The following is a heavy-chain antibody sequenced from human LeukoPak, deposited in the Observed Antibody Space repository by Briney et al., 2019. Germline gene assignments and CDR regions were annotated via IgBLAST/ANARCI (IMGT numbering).Heavy chain of an antibody. CDR2: IKQDGSEK. CDR1: GIIITSYW. D-gene: IGHD3-16*01. J-gene: IGHJ4*02. V-gene: IGHV3-7*01. CDR3: ARYGLGY. Sequence: GGSLRLSCAASGIIITSYWMSWVRQTPGKGLEWVANIKQDGSEKYYVDSVKGRFTISRDNAKNSLYLQMNSLRAEDTAVYYCARYGLGYWGQGTLVTVSS.